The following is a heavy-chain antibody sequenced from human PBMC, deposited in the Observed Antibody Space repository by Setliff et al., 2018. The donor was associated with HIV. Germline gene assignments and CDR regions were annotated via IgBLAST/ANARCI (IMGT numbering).Heavy chain of an antibody. V-gene: IGHV4-39*02. CDR3: ARDRHSSGLGSYGP. CDR1: GGSISSSSYY. J-gene: IGHJ5*02. Sequence: SETLSLTCTVSGGSISSSSYYWDWIRQPPGKGLEWIGSIYYSGSTYYNPSLKSRVAISVDTSKNQLSLKLTSVTAADTAVYFCARDRHSSGLGSYGPWGPGILVTVSS. CDR2: IYYSGST. D-gene: IGHD3-10*01.